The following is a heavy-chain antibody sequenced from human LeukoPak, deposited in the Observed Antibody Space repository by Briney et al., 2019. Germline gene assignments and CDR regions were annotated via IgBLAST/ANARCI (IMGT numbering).Heavy chain of an antibody. CDR2: IYYSGST. Sequence: SETLSLTCTVSGGSISTYYWSWIRQPPGKGLEWIGYIYYSGSTNYNPSLKSRVTISVDTSKNQFSLKLSSVTAADTAVYYCARGGAARLHFQNWGQGTLVTVSS. CDR1: GGSISTYY. J-gene: IGHJ1*01. CDR3: ARGGAARLHFQN. V-gene: IGHV4-59*01. D-gene: IGHD6-6*01.